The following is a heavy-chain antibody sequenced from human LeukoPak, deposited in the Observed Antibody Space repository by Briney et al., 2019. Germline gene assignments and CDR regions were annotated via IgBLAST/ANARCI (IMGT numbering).Heavy chain of an antibody. Sequence: GGSLRLSCAASGFTFSSYSMNWVRQAPGKGLEWVSYISSSSSTIYYADSVKGRFTISRDNSKNTLYLQMNSLRAEDTAVYYCARDQAPLWFGELLSSFDYWGQGTLVTVSS. J-gene: IGHJ4*02. CDR2: ISSSSSTI. CDR1: GFTFSSYS. D-gene: IGHD3-10*01. V-gene: IGHV3-48*01. CDR3: ARDQAPLWFGELLSSFDY.